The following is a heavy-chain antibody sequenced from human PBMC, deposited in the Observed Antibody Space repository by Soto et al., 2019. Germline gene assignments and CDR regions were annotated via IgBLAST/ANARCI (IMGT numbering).Heavy chain of an antibody. CDR3: AGQKTGTTALDAFES. J-gene: IGHJ3*02. CDR2: IYPGDSAT. V-gene: IGHV5-51*01. CDR1: GYSLTSYW. Sequence: GESLKISCMGSGYSLTSYWIGWVRQMPGKALEWMGIIYPGDSATRYSPSFQGQVTISADKSISTAYLQWSSLKASDTAMYYCAGQKTGTTALDAFESWGQGTMVTV. D-gene: IGHD1-1*01.